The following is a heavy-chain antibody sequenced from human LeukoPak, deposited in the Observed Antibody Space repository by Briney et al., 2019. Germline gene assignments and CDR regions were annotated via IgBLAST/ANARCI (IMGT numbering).Heavy chain of an antibody. CDR2: TYYRSKWYN. D-gene: IGHD6-19*01. Sequence: SQTLSLTCGISGDRVSSNSAAWNWIRQSPSRGLEWLGRTYYRSKWYNDYAVSVKSRITINADTSKNQFSLQLNSVTPEDTAIYYCARSTSGRYQTDYWGQGTLVTVSS. V-gene: IGHV6-1*01. J-gene: IGHJ4*02. CDR3: ARSTSGRYQTDY. CDR1: GDRVSSNSAA.